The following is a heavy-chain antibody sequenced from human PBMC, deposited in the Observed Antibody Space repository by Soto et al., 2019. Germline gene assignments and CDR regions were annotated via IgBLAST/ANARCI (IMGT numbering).Heavy chain of an antibody. V-gene: IGHV4-30-4*01. D-gene: IGHD3-10*01. J-gene: IGHJ6*02. Sequence: QVQLQESGPGLVKPSQTLSLTCTVSGGSISSGDYYWSWIRQPPGKGLEWIGYIYYSGSTYYNPSLKSRVTISVATSKNQFALQLSSVTAADPAVYYCARFRRGSGSYYIHGYYYYGMDVWGQGTTVTVSS. CDR1: GGSISSGDYY. CDR3: ARFRRGSGSYYIHGYYYYGMDV. CDR2: IYYSGST.